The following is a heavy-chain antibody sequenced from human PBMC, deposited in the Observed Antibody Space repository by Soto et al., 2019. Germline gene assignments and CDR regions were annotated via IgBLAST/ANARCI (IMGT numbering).Heavy chain of an antibody. CDR3: AKWEGLQDPFDY. Sequence: GSLILSWAASGFSFSSYAMSWVRQAPGKGLEWVSAISGSGGSTYYADSVKGRFTISRDNSKNTLYLQMNSLRAEDTAVYYCAKWEGLQDPFDYWGQGTLVTVSS. J-gene: IGHJ4*02. V-gene: IGHV3-23*01. CDR1: GFSFSSYA. CDR2: ISGSGGST. D-gene: IGHD5-18*01.